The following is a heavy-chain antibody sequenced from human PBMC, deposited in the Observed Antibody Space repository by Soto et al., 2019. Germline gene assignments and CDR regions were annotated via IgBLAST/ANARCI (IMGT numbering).Heavy chain of an antibody. J-gene: IGHJ3*02. D-gene: IGHD3-3*01. Sequence: GASAKVCCEVCGYSLTELSMHWVRQTPEKGHEWMGGFDPEDGETIYAQKFQGRVTMTEDTSTDTAYMELSSLRSEDTAVYYCATDITIFGVVMKGLGVFDIWGQGTIVTVSS. V-gene: IGHV1-24*01. CDR2: FDPEDGET. CDR1: GYSLTELS. CDR3: ATDITIFGVVMKGLGVFDI.